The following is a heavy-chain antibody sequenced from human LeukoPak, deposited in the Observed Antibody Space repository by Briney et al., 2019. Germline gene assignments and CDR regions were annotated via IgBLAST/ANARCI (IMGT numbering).Heavy chain of an antibody. V-gene: IGHV3-48*02. D-gene: IGHD1-7*01. CDR3: ATRTGTNYYYYGMDV. CDR1: GITFSSYS. CDR2: ISSSSSAI. Sequence: GGSLRLSCAVSGITFSSYSMNWVRQAPGKGLEWVSYISSSSSAIYYADSVKGRFTISRDNAKNSLYLQMNSLRDEDTAVYYRATRTGTNYYYYGMDVWGQGTTVTVSS. J-gene: IGHJ6*02.